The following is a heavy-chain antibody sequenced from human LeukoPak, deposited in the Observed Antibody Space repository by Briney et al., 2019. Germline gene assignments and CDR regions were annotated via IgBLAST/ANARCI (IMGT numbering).Heavy chain of an antibody. CDR2: ISGSRGTT. J-gene: IGHJ4*02. Sequence: GGSLRLFCAASGFTCSSYAMSCVRHAPGKGLEWVSGISGSRGTTYYADSVKGRLTISRDNSKNTLYLQMNSLRADDTAVYYCAKERTGGWPFDYWGQGTLVTVSS. CDR3: AKERTGGWPFDY. D-gene: IGHD6-19*01. V-gene: IGHV3-23*01. CDR1: GFTCSSYA.